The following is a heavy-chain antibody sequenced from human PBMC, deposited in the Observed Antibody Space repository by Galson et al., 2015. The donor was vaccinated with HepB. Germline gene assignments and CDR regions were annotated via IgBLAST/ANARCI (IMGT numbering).Heavy chain of an antibody. D-gene: IGHD6-13*01. J-gene: IGHJ4*02. CDR1: GYTLTELS. V-gene: IGHV1-24*01. CDR3: ARDLYSSSWYSGPDFDY. CDR2: FDPEDGET. Sequence: SVKVSCKVSGYTLTELSMHWVRQAPGKGLEWMGGFDPEDGETIYAQKFQGRVTMTEDTSTDTAYMELRSLRSDDTAVYYCARDLYSSSWYSGPDFDYWGQGTLVTVSS.